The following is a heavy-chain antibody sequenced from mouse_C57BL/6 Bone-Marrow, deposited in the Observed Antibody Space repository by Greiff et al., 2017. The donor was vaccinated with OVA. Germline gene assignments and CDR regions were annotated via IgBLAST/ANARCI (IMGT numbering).Heavy chain of an antibody. D-gene: IGHD2-3*01. Sequence: EVQVVESGGDLVKPGGSLKLSCAASGFTFSSYGMSWVRQTPDKRLEWVATISSGGSYTYYPDSVKGRFTISRDNAKNTLYLQMSSLKSEDTAMYYCARHDADGYYDFDYWGQGTTLTVSS. CDR1: GFTFSSYG. V-gene: IGHV5-6*01. CDR3: ARHDADGYYDFDY. J-gene: IGHJ2*01. CDR2: ISSGGSYT.